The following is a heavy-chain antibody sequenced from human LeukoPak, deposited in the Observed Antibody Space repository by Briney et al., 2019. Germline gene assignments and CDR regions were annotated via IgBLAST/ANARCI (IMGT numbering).Heavy chain of an antibody. CDR3: AKDSGYSSSSFDY. CDR1: GFTFSSYG. J-gene: IGHJ4*02. D-gene: IGHD6-6*01. Sequence: GGSLRLSCAASGFTFSSYGMHWVRQAPGKGLEWVAVISYDGSNKYYADSVKGRFTISRDNSKNTLYLQMNSLRAKDTAVYYCAKDSGYSSSSFDYWGQGTLVTVSS. V-gene: IGHV3-30*18. CDR2: ISYDGSNK.